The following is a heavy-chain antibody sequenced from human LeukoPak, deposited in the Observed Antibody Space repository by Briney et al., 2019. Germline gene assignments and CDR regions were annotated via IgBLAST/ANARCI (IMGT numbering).Heavy chain of an antibody. D-gene: IGHD4-11*01. CDR3: ARGMTTGQYYYYYGMDV. CDR2: ISAYNGNT. V-gene: IGHV1-18*01. Sequence: ASVKVSCKASGYTFTSYGISWVRQAPGHGLEWMGWISAYNGNTNYAQKLQGRVTMTTDTSTSTAYMELRSLRSDDTAVYYCARGMTTGQYYYYYGMDVWGQGTTVTVSS. J-gene: IGHJ6*02. CDR1: GYTFTSYG.